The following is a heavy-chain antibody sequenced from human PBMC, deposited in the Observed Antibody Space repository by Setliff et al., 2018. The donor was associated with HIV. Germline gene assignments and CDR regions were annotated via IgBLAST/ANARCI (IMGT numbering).Heavy chain of an antibody. V-gene: IGHV1-69*13. D-gene: IGHD3-10*01. CDR3: ARARRSSMVRGTYFDY. CDR2: IIPIFGTA. J-gene: IGHJ4*02. Sequence: ASVKVSCKASGGTFSSYAISWVRQAPGQGLEWMGGIIPIFGTANYAQKFQGRVTITADESTSTAYMELSSLRSEDTAVYYCARARRSSMVRGTYFDYWGQGALVTVSS. CDR1: GGTFSSYA.